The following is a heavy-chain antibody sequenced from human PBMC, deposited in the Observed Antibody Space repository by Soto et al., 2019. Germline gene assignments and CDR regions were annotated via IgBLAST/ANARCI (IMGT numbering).Heavy chain of an antibody. Sequence: GSLRLSCAASGFTFSSYTMSWVRQAPGKGLEWISSISSGSSYIYYAGSVKGRFTISRDNAKNSLFLQMNSLRADDTAVYYCARDILSGGAYPDSWGQGTKVTVSS. CDR3: ARDILSGGAYPDS. D-gene: IGHD3-10*01. CDR2: ISSGSSYI. J-gene: IGHJ5*01. V-gene: IGHV3-21*01. CDR1: GFTFSSYT.